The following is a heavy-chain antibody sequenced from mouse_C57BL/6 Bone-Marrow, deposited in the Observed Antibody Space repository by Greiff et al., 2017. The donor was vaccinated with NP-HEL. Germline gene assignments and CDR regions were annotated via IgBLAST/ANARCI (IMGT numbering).Heavy chain of an antibody. Sequence: VQLQQPGAELVMPGASVKLSCKASGYTFTSYWMHWVKQRPGQGLEWIGEIDPSDSYTNYNQKFKGKSTLTVDKSSSTAYMQLSSLTSEDSAVYDCARGYYDYDVGFAYWGQGTLVTVSA. D-gene: IGHD2-4*01. CDR1: GYTFTSYW. J-gene: IGHJ3*01. CDR2: IDPSDSYT. CDR3: ARGYYDYDVGFAY. V-gene: IGHV1-69*01.